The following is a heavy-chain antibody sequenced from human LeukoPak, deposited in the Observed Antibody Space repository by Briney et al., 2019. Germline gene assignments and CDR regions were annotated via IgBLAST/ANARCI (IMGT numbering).Heavy chain of an antibody. J-gene: IGHJ4*02. CDR2: INPSGGST. CDR1: GYTFTSYY. Sequence: GASVKVSCKASGYTFTSYYMHWVRQAPGQGLEWMGIINPSGGSTSYAQKFQGRVTMTRDMSTSTVYMELSSLRSEDTAVYYCARDDDSRGYYYTFDYWGQGTLVTVSS. CDR3: ARDDDSRGYYYTFDY. D-gene: IGHD3-22*01. V-gene: IGHV1-46*01.